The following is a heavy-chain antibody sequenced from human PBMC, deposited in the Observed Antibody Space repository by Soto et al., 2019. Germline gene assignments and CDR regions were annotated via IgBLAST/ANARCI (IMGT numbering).Heavy chain of an antibody. D-gene: IGHD5-12*01. J-gene: IGHJ6*02. V-gene: IGHV1-8*01. CDR2: MNPNSGNT. CDR1: GYTFTSYD. Sequence: ASVKVSCKASGYTFTSYDINWVRQATGQGLEWMGWMNPNSGNTGYAQKFQGRVTMTRNTSISTAYMELSSLRSEDTAVYYCAREDAGGYSFYYYYYGMDVWGQGTTVTVSS. CDR3: AREDAGGYSFYYYYYGMDV.